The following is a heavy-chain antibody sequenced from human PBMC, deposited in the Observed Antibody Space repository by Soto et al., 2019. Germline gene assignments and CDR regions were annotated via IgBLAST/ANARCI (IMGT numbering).Heavy chain of an antibody. CDR2: TRNKANSYST. J-gene: IGHJ4*02. CDR3: VRTSNYGSESWNFDY. D-gene: IGHD3-10*01. Sequence: EVQLVESGGGLVQPGGSLRLSCAASGFTFSDHYMDWVRQAPGKGLEWVGRTRNKANSYSTEYAASVRGRFTISRDESTNSLYLQMNSLKTEDTAVYYYVRTSNYGSESWNFDYLGQGTLVTVSS. V-gene: IGHV3-72*01. CDR1: GFTFSDHY.